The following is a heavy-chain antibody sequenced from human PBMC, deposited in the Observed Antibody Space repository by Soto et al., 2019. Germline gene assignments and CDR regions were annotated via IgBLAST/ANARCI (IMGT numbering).Heavy chain of an antibody. D-gene: IGHD2-2*01. V-gene: IGHV3-74*01. CDR3: GRGPRGLYHHDY. J-gene: IGHJ4*02. CDR1: GFTFSGDW. CDR2: INMDGSST. Sequence: EVQLVESGGGLVQPGGSLRLSCAASGFTFSGDWMHWVRQAAGKGLVWVSRINMDGSSTNYADSVKGRFTISKDNAKNTLNLQLTSRRVDDTAVYYCGRGPRGLYHHDYWGQGALVTASS.